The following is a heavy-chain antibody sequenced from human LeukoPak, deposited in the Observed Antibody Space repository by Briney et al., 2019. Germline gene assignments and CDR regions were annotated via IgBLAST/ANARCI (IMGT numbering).Heavy chain of an antibody. J-gene: IGHJ3*01. CDR3: ARLIISSGYSYGFDAFDV. CDR1: GGSIRSYF. D-gene: IGHD5-18*01. V-gene: IGHV4-59*08. CDR2: VSYSGST. Sequence: SETLSLTCTVSGGSIRSYFWGWIRQPPGKGLEWIGYVSYSGSTNNSPSLKSRVTISVDTSKNQFSLKLSSVTAADTAVYYCARLIISSGYSYGFDAFDVWGQGTMVTVSS.